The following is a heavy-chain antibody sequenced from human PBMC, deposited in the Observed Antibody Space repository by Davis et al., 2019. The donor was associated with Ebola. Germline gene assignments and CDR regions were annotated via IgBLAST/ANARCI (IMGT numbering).Heavy chain of an antibody. CDR1: GGSFSGYY. V-gene: IGHV4-34*01. Sequence: SETLSLTCAVYGGSFSGYYWSWIRQPPGKGLEWIGEINHSGSTNYNPSLKSRVTISVDTSKNQFSLKLSSVTAADTAVYYCARGRPDIVVVPAAIGGGLVDYWGQGTLVTVSS. CDR3: ARGRPDIVVVPAAIGGGLVDY. J-gene: IGHJ4*02. D-gene: IGHD2-2*01. CDR2: INHSGST.